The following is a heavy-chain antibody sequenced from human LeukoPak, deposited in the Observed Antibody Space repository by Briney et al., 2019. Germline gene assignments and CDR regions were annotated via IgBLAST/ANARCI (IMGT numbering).Heavy chain of an antibody. Sequence: PSETLSLTCTVSGGSISSYYWSWIRQPPGKGLEWIGYISYSGSTDYNPSLKSRVAISVDTSKNQFSLKLSSVTAADTAVYYCARHDPGDYYDSSGGAFDIWGQGTMVTVSS. CDR1: GGSISSYY. J-gene: IGHJ3*02. CDR3: ARHDPGDYYDSSGGAFDI. D-gene: IGHD3-22*01. V-gene: IGHV4-59*08. CDR2: ISYSGST.